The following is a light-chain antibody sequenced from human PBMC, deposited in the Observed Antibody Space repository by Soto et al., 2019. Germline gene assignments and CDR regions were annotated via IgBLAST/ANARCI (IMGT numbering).Light chain of an antibody. CDR3: QQYNNWHPLT. CDR1: QSVSIN. CDR2: DAS. J-gene: IGKJ4*01. V-gene: IGKV3D-15*01. Sequence: EIVMTQSPGTLSVSPGERATLSCRASQSVSINLAWYQQKPGQAPRLLIYDASTRATGIPARISGSGSGTEFTLTISSLQSKDFAVYYCQQYNNWHPLTFGGGTKVDIK.